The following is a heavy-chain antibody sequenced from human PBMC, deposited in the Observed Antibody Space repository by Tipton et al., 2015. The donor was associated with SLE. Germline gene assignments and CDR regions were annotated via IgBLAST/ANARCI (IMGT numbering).Heavy chain of an antibody. D-gene: IGHD6-13*01. Sequence: GSLRLSCAASGFTFSSYAMSWVRQAPGKGLEWVSAISGSGGSTYYADSVKGRFTISRDNSKNTLYLQMNSLRAEDTAVYYCARVLRVGSSWAERYFDYWGQGTLVTVSS. CDR1: GFTFSSYA. CDR2: ISGSGGST. CDR3: ARVLRVGSSWAERYFDY. V-gene: IGHV3-23*01. J-gene: IGHJ4*02.